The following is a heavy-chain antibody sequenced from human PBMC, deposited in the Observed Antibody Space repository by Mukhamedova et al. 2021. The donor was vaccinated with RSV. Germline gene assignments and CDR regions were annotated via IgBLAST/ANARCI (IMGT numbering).Heavy chain of an antibody. J-gene: IGHJ4*02. V-gene: IGHV3-33*01. CDR2: IWSDRSEI. CDR3: SRAYHHQFDH. CDR1: RSFG. Sequence: RSFGMHWVRQAPGKGLEWVAAIWSDRSEIYYSDSVKGRFTISRDDSMDTLYLQMNSLRAEDTAVYYCSRAYHHQFDHWGQGTLV. D-gene: IGHD1-14*01.